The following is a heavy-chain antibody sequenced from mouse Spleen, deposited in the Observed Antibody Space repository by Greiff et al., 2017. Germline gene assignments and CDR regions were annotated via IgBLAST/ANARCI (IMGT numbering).Heavy chain of an antibody. V-gene: IGHV3-6*01. D-gene: IGHD4-1*02. J-gene: IGHJ2*01. Sequence: DVKLQESGPGLVKPSQSLSLTCSVTGYSITSGYYWNWIRQFPGNKLEWMGYISYDGSNNYNPSLKNRISITRDTSKNQFFLKLNSVTTEDTATYYCARSPNLYFDYWGQGTTLTVSS. CDR1: GYSITSGYY. CDR2: ISYDGSN. CDR3: ARSPNLYFDY.